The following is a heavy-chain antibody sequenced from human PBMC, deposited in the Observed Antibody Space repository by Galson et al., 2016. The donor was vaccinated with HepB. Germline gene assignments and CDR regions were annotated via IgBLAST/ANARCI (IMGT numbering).Heavy chain of an antibody. CDR2: IKSYTDGGPT. D-gene: IGHD5-18*01. CDR1: GFTFSRAW. CDR3: TTSSTRGYTYGPSAY. V-gene: IGHV3-15*01. Sequence: SLRLSCAASGFTFSRAWMNWVRQAPGKGLEWVGRIKSYTDGGPTEYAAPMKGRFTFSRDESNNRLYLQMNSLKTEDTAVYYCTTSSTRGYTYGPSAYWGRGTLVAVSS. J-gene: IGHJ4*02.